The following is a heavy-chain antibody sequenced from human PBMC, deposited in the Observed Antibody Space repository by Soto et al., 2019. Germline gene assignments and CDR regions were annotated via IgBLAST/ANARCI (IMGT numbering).Heavy chain of an antibody. CDR2: VYFNGNT. Sequence: QVQLQESGPGLVKPSETLSLTCTVSAASFSKYYWTWIRQPPGKGLEWIGYVYFNGNTKYNPSLKRRLSISIDTSKSQISLTLNSVTAADTAVYYCASVTFGGVVLAHWGQGTLVTVSS. D-gene: IGHD3-16*01. V-gene: IGHV4-59*01. CDR1: AASFSKYY. J-gene: IGHJ4*02. CDR3: ASVTFGGVVLAH.